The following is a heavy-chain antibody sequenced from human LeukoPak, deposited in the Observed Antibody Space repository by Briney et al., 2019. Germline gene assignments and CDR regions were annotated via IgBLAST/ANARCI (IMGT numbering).Heavy chain of an antibody. CDR3: ARGPGYYDSSGYYYTRFYYYYYMDV. CDR1: GGSISSYY. J-gene: IGHJ6*03. V-gene: IGHV4-4*07. D-gene: IGHD3-22*01. CDR2: IYTSGST. Sequence: SETLSLTCTVSGGSISSYYWSWIRQPAGKGLEWIGRIYTSGSTNYNPSLKSRVTMSVDTSKNQFSLKLSSVTAADTAVYYCARGPGYYDSSGYYYTRFYYYYYMDVWGKGTTVTVSS.